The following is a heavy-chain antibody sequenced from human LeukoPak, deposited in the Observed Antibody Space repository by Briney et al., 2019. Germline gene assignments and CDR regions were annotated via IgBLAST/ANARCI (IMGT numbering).Heavy chain of an antibody. J-gene: IGHJ6*02. V-gene: IGHV1-24*01. CDR1: GYTLTELS. CDR3: ATARIQSPRYYYYYGMDV. Sequence: ASVKVSCKVSGYTLTELSMHWVRQAPGKGLEWMGGLDPEDGETIYAQKFQGRVTMTEDTSTDTAYMELSSLRSEDTAVYYCATARIQSPRYYYYYGMDVWGQGTTVTVSS. CDR2: LDPEDGET. D-gene: IGHD5-18*01.